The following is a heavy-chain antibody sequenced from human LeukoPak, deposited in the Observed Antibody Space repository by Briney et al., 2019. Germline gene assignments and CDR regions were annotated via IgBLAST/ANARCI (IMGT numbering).Heavy chain of an antibody. CDR2: ISGDGSAT. Sequence: GGSLRLSCAASGFIFSTYWMHWGRQAPGKGLVWVSRISGDGSATIYADSVKGRFTISRDNAENTMYLQMNSLTVEDTAVYYCTRRVSATRWFDPWGQGTLVTVSS. D-gene: IGHD2-15*01. CDR3: TRRVSATRWFDP. J-gene: IGHJ5*02. CDR1: GFIFSTYW. V-gene: IGHV3-74*01.